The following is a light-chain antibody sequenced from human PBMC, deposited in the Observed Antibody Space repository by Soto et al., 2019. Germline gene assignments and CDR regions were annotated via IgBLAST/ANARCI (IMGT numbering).Light chain of an antibody. CDR1: QSVSNNY. V-gene: IGKV3-20*01. CDR3: QDFAYPEWT. CDR2: GAS. J-gene: IGKJ1*01. Sequence: EIVLTQSPGTLSLSPGEGATLSCRASQSVSNNYLAWYQQKPGQAPRLLISGASSRATGIPDRFSGSGSGTDFTLTISRLESEDFAVYYCQDFAYPEWTFGQGTKVEI.